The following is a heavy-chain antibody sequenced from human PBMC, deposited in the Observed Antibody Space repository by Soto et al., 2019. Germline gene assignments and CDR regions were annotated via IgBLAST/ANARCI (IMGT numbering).Heavy chain of an antibody. CDR1: GGSISSYY. CDR3: ARLRSGYDLNAFDI. Sequence: QVQLQESGPGLVKPSETLSLTCTVSGGSISSYYWSWIRQPPGKGLEWIGYIYYSGSTNYNPSLKSRVTRSVDTSKNQFSLKLSSVTAADTAVYYCARLRSGYDLNAFDIWGQGTMVTVSS. D-gene: IGHD5-12*01. CDR2: IYYSGST. J-gene: IGHJ3*02. V-gene: IGHV4-59*08.